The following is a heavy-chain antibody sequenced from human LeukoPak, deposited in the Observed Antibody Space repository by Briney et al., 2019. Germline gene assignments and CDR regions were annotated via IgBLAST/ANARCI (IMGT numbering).Heavy chain of an antibody. J-gene: IGHJ4*02. CDR1: GFTFSDYY. CDR2: ISTSGTNI. Sequence: GGSLRLSCAASGFTFSDYYISWIRQAPGRGPEWVSYISTSGTNIYYADSVKGRFTISRDNAKNSLFLQMNSLRAGDTAVYYCARGHYGLDYWGQGSLVTVSS. V-gene: IGHV3-11*04. D-gene: IGHD3-16*01. CDR3: ARGHYGLDY.